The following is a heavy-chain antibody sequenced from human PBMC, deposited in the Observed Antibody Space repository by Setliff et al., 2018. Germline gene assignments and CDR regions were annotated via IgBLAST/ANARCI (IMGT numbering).Heavy chain of an antibody. CDR1: GYTFTGHY. CDR3: VRSGKFGMRFWFDQ. J-gene: IGHJ5*02. D-gene: IGHD1-26*01. Sequence: ASVKVSCKASGYTFTGHYIHWVRQAPGQELEWMGWINPDSGDTHSAQKFQGRVTMTRDTSINTAYMELGSLTSDDTAFYYCVRSGKFGMRFWFDQWGQGTLVTVSS. V-gene: IGHV1-2*02. CDR2: INPDSGDT.